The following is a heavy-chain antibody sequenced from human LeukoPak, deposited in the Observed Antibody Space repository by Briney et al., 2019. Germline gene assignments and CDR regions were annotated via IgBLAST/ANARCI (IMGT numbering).Heavy chain of an antibody. CDR3: VRGAGWLPDY. V-gene: IGHV4-61*01. D-gene: IGHD5-24*01. CDR1: GASVSSSSYY. J-gene: IGHJ4*02. Sequence: SETLSLTCTVSGASVSSSSYYCSWIRQSPGKGLEWIGLISYSGSTKYNSSLESRVTISTDTSKSQCSLKLSSVTAADTAVYYCVRGAGWLPDYWGQGTLVTVSS. CDR2: ISYSGST.